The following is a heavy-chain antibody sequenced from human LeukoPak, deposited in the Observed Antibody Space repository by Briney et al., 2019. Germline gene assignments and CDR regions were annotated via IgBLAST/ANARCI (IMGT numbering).Heavy chain of an antibody. CDR3: AKRDRELGFDY. V-gene: IGHV3-23*01. CDR2: ISGSGGSA. Sequence: GGSLRLSCAASGFTFSSYAMSWVRQAPGRGLEWVSVISGSGGSAHYADSVKGRFTISRDNSKNTLYLQMNSLRAEDTAVYYCAKRDRELGFDYWGQGTLVTVSS. CDR1: GFTFSSYA. J-gene: IGHJ4*02. D-gene: IGHD7-27*01.